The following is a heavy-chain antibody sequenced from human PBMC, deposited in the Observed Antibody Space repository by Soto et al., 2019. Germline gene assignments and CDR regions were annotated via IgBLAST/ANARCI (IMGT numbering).Heavy chain of an antibody. D-gene: IGHD4-17*01. CDR3: AKQGRYDYAFDY. J-gene: IGHJ4*02. CDR2: ISYDGSNK. V-gene: IGHV3-30*18. CDR1: GFTFSSYG. Sequence: QVQLVESGGGVVQPGRSLRLSCAASGFTFSSYGMHWVRQAPGKGLEWVAVISYDGSNKYYADSVKGRFTISRDNSKNTLYLQMNRLRAEDTAVYYCAKQGRYDYAFDYWGQGTLVTVSS.